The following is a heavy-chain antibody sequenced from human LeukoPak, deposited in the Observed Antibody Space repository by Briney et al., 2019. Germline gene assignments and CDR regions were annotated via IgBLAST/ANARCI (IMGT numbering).Heavy chain of an antibody. D-gene: IGHD3-9*01. V-gene: IGHV1-69*05. CDR2: IIPIFGTA. J-gene: IGHJ4*02. Sequence: SSVKVSCKXSGGTFSSYAISWVRQAPGQGLEWMGRIIPIFGTANYAQKFQGRVTITTDESTSTAYMELSSLRSEDTAVYYCARDLSSRLRYFDERLDYWGQGTLVTVSS. CDR1: GGTFSSYA. CDR3: ARDLSSRLRYFDERLDY.